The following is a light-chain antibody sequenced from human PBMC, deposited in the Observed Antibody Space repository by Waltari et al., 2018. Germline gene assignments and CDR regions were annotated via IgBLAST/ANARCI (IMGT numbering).Light chain of an antibody. V-gene: IGLV6-57*04. J-gene: IGLJ2*01. CDR2: DDA. Sequence: NFMLTQPHSVSESPGKTVTISCTRSSGRIASDYVQWYQQRPGSAPTTVIYDDALRPSGVPDRFSGSIDSSSNSASLTISGLKTEDEADYYCQSYDDTTNQVFGGGTKLTVL. CDR1: SGRIASDY. CDR3: QSYDDTTNQV.